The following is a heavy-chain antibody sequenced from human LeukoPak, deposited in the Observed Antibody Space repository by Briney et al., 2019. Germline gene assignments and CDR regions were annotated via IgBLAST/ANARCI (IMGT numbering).Heavy chain of an antibody. CDR1: GGSISSGSYY. CDR2: IYTSGST. CDR3: ARELPSLHYFDY. V-gene: IGHV4-61*02. Sequence: SETLSLTCTVSGGSISSGSYYWSWIRQPAGKGLEWIGRIYTSGSTNYNPSLKSRVTMSVDTSKNQFSLKLSSVTAADTAVYYCARELPSLHYFDYWGQGTLVTVSS. J-gene: IGHJ4*02. D-gene: IGHD2-15*01.